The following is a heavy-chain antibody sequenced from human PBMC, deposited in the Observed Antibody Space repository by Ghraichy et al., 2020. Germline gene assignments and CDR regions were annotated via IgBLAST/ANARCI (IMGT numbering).Heavy chain of an antibody. Sequence: SCAASGFNFSPYGMHWVRQAPGKGLEWVAFLQNDEITKYYADSVKGRFTIYRDNSKKTLYLQMNSLRAEDTAVYYCAREGSVSYLGGLDHWGQGTLVTVSS. D-gene: IGHD3-16*01. CDR2: LQNDEITK. CDR3: AREGSVSYLGGLDH. CDR1: GFNFSPYG. J-gene: IGHJ4*02. V-gene: IGHV3-30*02.